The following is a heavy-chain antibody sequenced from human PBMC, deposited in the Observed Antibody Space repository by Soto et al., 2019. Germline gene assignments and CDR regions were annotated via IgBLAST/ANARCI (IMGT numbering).Heavy chain of an antibody. J-gene: IGHJ4*02. V-gene: IGHV3-30*03. Sequence: QVQLVESGVGVVQPGRSLRLSCAASGFTFSDYGMHWVRQAPGKGLEWLAVISYDESHKNYADSVKGRFSISRDNSKNKLYLQMNSLRGDDTAVYYCARVRASASESYSVYFDNWGQGTLVSVSS. CDR3: ARVRASASESYSVYFDN. CDR2: ISYDESHK. CDR1: GFTFSDYG. D-gene: IGHD3-10*01.